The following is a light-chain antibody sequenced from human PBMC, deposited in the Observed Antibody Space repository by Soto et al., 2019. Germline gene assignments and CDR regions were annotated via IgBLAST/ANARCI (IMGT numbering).Light chain of an antibody. CDR3: SSYAGSNNLV. CDR1: SSDVGGYNY. CDR2: EVI. J-gene: IGLJ2*01. V-gene: IGLV2-8*01. Sequence: QSALTQPPSASGSPGQSVTISCTGTSSDVGGYNYVSWYQQHPDKAPKLMIYEVIKRPSGVPDRFSGSRSGKTASLTVSGLQAEDEADYYCSSYAGSNNLVFGGGTKLTVL.